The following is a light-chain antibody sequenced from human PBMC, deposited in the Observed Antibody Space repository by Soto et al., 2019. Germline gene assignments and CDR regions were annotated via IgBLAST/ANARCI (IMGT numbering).Light chain of an antibody. V-gene: IGKV3D-15*01. J-gene: IGKJ1*01. CDR3: PPSGRLPRT. CDR1: QSISSS. CDR2: GAS. Sequence: ELGMTQSTATLSVSPGEGVTLSCRASQSISSSLAWYQQIPGQAPRLLIYGASTRATGIPDRFSGSGSGTDFTLTISRLEPEDFSVSPRPPSGRLPRTFG.